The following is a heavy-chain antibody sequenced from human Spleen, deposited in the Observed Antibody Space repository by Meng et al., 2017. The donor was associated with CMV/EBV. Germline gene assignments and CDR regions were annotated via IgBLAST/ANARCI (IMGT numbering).Heavy chain of an antibody. CDR1: GFTFSSYW. D-gene: IGHD3-3*01. V-gene: IGHV3-74*01. J-gene: IGHJ4*02. CDR2: INSDGSST. Sequence: GESLKISCAASGFTFSSYWMHWVRQAPGKGLVWVSRINSDGSSTSYADSVKGRFTISRDNAKNSLYLQMNSLRTEDTALYFCAKDPNPFWSGYYGAYYFDSWGQGTLVTVSS. CDR3: AKDPNPFWSGYYGAYYFDS.